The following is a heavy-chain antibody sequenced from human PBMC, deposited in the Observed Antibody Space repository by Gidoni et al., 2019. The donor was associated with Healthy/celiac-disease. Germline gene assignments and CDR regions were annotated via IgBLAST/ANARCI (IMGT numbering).Heavy chain of an antibody. V-gene: IGHV3-48*02. CDR1: GFTFSSYS. CDR3: ARESVYDFWSGYFPANHRDY. J-gene: IGHJ4*02. CDR2: ISSSSSTI. Sequence: VESGGGLVQPGGSLRLSCAASGFTFSSYSMNWVRQAPGKGLEWVSYISSSSSTIYYEDSVKGRFTISRDNAKNSLYLQMNSLRDEYTAVYYCARESVYDFWSGYFPANHRDYWGQGTLVTVSS. D-gene: IGHD3-3*01.